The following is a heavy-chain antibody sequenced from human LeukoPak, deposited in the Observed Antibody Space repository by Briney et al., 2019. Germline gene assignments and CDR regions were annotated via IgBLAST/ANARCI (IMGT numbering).Heavy chain of an antibody. J-gene: IGHJ4*02. Sequence: GGSLRLSCAASGFIFSNYAMSWVRQVPGRGLEWVSTISSRGDSTYFADSVKGRFTISRDNSKNSLYLQMNTVRAEDTAVYYCVKGPRPDITVAHTVENWGQGTLVTVSS. CDR2: ISSRGDST. CDR3: VKGPRPDITVAHTVEN. CDR1: GFIFSNYA. V-gene: IGHV3-23*01. D-gene: IGHD6-19*01.